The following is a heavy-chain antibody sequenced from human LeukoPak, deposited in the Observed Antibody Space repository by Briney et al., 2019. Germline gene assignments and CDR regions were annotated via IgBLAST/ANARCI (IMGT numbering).Heavy chain of an antibody. V-gene: IGHV4-34*01. CDR1: GGSFSGYY. J-gene: IGHJ4*02. D-gene: IGHD3-22*01. Sequence: SETLSLTCAVYGGSFSGYYWSWIRQPPGKGLEWIGEINHSGSTNYNPSLKSRVTISVDTSKNQFSLKLSSVTAADTAVYYCARTTYYYDSSGHGVFDYWGQGTLVTVSS. CDR3: ARTTYYYDSSGHGVFDY. CDR2: INHSGST.